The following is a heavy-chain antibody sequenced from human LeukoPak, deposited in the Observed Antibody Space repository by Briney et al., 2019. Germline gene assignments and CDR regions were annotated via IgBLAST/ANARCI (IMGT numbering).Heavy chain of an antibody. Sequence: GGSLRLSCAASGFTFDDYGMSWVRQAPGKGLEWVSGINWNGGSTGYADSVKGRFTISRDNAKNSLYLQVNSLRAEDTALYYCARGYCSSTSCYFDYWGQGTLVTVSS. D-gene: IGHD2-2*01. V-gene: IGHV3-20*04. CDR2: INWNGGST. CDR1: GFTFDDYG. J-gene: IGHJ4*02. CDR3: ARGYCSSTSCYFDY.